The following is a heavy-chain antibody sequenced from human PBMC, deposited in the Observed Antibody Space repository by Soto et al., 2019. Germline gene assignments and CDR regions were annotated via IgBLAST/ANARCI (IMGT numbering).Heavy chain of an antibody. J-gene: IGHJ6*02. CDR3: ARGNSSSWFRYYYYYGMDV. Sequence: PSETLSLTCTVSVASISSYYWSWIRQPPGKGLEWIGYIYYSGSTNYNPSLKSRVTISVDTSKNQFSLKLSSVTAADTAVYYCARGNSSSWFRYYYYYGMDVWGQGTTVTVSS. V-gene: IGHV4-59*01. D-gene: IGHD6-13*01. CDR1: VASISSYY. CDR2: IYYSGST.